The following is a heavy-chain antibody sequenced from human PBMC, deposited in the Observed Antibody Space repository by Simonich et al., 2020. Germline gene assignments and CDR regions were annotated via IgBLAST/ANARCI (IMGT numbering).Heavy chain of an antibody. CDR2: INPNSGGN. D-gene: IGHD6-6*01. Sequence: QVQLVQSGAEVKKPGASVKVSCKASGYTFTGYYMHWVRQAPGQGLEWMGCINPNSGGNNDAQKFHGRVTMTRDTSISTAYMELSRLRSDDTAVYYCARVEYSSSGYFDLWGRGTLVTVSS. J-gene: IGHJ2*01. CDR1: GYTFTGYY. V-gene: IGHV1-2*02. CDR3: ARVEYSSSGYFDL.